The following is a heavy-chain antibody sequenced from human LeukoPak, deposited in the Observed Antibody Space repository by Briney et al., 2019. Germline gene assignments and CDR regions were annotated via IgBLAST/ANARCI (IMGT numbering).Heavy chain of an antibody. J-gene: IGHJ4*02. CDR1: GYSISSGSY. V-gene: IGHV4-38-2*02. CDR2: IYHSGST. CDR3: ARDQSGSYYDGGSEPDY. Sequence: PSETLSLTCTVSGYSISSGSYWGWIRQPPGKGLEWIGSIYHSGSTYYNPSLKSRVTISVDTSKNQFSLKLSSVTAADTAVYYCARDQSGSYYDGGSEPDYWGQGTLVTVSS. D-gene: IGHD1-26*01.